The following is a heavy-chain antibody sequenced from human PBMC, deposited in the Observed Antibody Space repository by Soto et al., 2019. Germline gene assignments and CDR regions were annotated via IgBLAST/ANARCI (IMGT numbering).Heavy chain of an antibody. CDR3: ARDDDNEANAFDY. V-gene: IGHV3-74*01. CDR1: GFTFSSYW. J-gene: IGHJ4*02. CDR2: INSDGSST. D-gene: IGHD2-8*01. Sequence: GGSLRLSCAASGFTFSSYWMHWVRQAPGKGLVWVSRINSDGSSTSYADSVKGRFSISRDNSKNTLDLQMNSLRAEDTAVYYCARDDDNEANAFDYWGPGTLVTVSS.